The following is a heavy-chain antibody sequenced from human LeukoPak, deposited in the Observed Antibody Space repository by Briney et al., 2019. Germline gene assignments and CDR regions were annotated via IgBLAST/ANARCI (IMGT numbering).Heavy chain of an antibody. CDR3: AKDIIGGYYGSGSYLGDAFDI. D-gene: IGHD3-10*01. Sequence: GGSLRLSCAASGFTFSSYAMHWVRQAPGKGLEWVAVISYDGSNKYYADSVKGRFTISRDNSKNTLYLQMNSLRAEDTALYYCAKDIIGGYYGSGSYLGDAFDIWGQGTMVTVSS. CDR1: GFTFSSYA. V-gene: IGHV3-30-3*01. J-gene: IGHJ3*02. CDR2: ISYDGSNK.